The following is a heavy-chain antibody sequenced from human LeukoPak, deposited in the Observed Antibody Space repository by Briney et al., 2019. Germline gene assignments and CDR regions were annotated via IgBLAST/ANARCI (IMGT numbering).Heavy chain of an antibody. D-gene: IGHD4/OR15-4a*01. CDR3: ARRRAKWSFDY. CDR2: IYYSGST. V-gene: IGHV4-39*01. CDR1: GGSISSSSYY. J-gene: IGHJ4*02. Sequence: SETLPLTCTVSGGSISSSSYYWGWIRQPPGKGLEWIGSIYYSGSTYYNPSLKSRVTISVDTSKNQFSLKLSSVTAADTAVYYCARRRAKWSFDYWGQGTLVTVSS.